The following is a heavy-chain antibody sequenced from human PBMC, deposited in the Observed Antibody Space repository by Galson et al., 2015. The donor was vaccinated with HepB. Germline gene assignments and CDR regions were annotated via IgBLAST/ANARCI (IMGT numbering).Heavy chain of an antibody. V-gene: IGHV1-3*01. CDR3: ARPGLYGAGLDY. CDR2: INAGNGNT. D-gene: IGHD3-10*01. CDR1: GYTFTSYA. Sequence: SVKVSCKASGYTFTSYAMHWVRQAPGQRLEWMGWINAGNGNTKYSQKFQGRVTITRDTSASTAYMELSSLRSEDTAVYYCARPGLYGAGLDYWGQGTLVTVSS. J-gene: IGHJ4*02.